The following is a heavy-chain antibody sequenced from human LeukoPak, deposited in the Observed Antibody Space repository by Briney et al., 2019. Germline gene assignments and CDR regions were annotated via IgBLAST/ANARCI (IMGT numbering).Heavy chain of an antibody. D-gene: IGHD5-18*01. CDR1: GFTFSGYG. J-gene: IGHJ4*02. CDR3: AKDWGYTAMVSYYFDY. CDR2: IWYDGNNK. V-gene: IGHV3-33*06. Sequence: TGGSLRLSCAASGFTFSGYGMHWVRQAPDKGLEWVAVIWYDGNNKYYADSVKGRFTISRDNSKNTLYLQMNSLRVEDTAVYYCAKDWGYTAMVSYYFDYWGQGALVTVSS.